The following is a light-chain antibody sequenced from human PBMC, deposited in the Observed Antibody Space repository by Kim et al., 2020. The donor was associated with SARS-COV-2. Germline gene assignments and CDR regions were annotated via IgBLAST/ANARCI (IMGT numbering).Light chain of an antibody. CDR2: AAS. V-gene: IGKV1-27*01. CDR3: QKYNSAPWT. Sequence: DIQMTQSPSSLSASVGDRVTITCRASQGISNYLAWHQQKPGEVPKLLIYAASTLESGVPSRFSGSGFETDFTLTISSLQPEDVATYYCQKYNSAPWTFGQGTKVDIK. J-gene: IGKJ1*01. CDR1: QGISNY.